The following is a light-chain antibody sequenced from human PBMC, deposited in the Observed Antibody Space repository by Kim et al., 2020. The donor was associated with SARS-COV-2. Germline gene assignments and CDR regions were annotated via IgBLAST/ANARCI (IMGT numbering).Light chain of an antibody. CDR1: LNIGNK. CDR3: QQSSGLPPYT. CDR2: FAS. Sequence: EIVLTQSPDFQSVTPKGTVTITCRASLNIGNKLHWYQQKPGQSPKLIIKFASQSISGVTSRFTGSGSGTDFTLTINSLEAEDVATYYCQQSSGLPPYTFGQGTKLEI. J-gene: IGKJ2*01. V-gene: IGKV6-21*02.